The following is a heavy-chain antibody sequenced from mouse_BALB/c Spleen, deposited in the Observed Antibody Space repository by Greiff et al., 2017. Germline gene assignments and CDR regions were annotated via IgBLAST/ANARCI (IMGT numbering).Heavy chain of an antibody. CDR3: ARYGKGVAY. D-gene: IGHD2-1*01. CDR1: GYTFTSYW. V-gene: IGHV1S81*02. CDR2: INPSNGRT. Sequence: QVQLQQPGAELVKPGASVKLSCKASGYTFTSYWMHWVKQRPGQGLEWIGEINPSNGRTNYNEKFKSKATLTVDKSSSTAYMQLSSLTSEDSAVYYCARYGKGVAYWGQGTLVTVSA. J-gene: IGHJ3*01.